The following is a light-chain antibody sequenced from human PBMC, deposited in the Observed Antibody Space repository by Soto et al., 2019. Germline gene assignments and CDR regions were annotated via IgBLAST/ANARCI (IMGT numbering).Light chain of an antibody. CDR2: EVS. J-gene: IGLJ1*01. V-gene: IGLV2-14*01. Sequence: QSALAQPACVSGSPGQSITISCTGTSSDVGGYNYVSWYQQHPGKAPKLMIYEVSNRPSGVSNRFSGSKSGNTASLTISGLQAEDEADYYCSSYTSSSLNYVFGTGTKVTVL. CDR3: SSYTSSSLNYV. CDR1: SSDVGGYNY.